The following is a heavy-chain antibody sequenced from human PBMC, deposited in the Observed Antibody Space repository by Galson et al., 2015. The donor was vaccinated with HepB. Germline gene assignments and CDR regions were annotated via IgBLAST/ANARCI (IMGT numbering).Heavy chain of an antibody. Sequence: SVKVSCKASGYTFTSYYMHWVRQAPGQGLEWMGIINPSGGSTSYAQKFQGRVTMTRDTSTSTVYMELSSLRSEDTAVYYCARDGVREGATTYYYYGMDVWGQGTTVTVSS. J-gene: IGHJ6*02. CDR2: INPSGGST. CDR3: ARDGVREGATTYYYYGMDV. V-gene: IGHV1-46*01. D-gene: IGHD1-26*01. CDR1: GYTFTSYY.